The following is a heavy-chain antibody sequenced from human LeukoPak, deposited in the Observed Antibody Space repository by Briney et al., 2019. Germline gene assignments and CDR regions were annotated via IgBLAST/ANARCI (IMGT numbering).Heavy chain of an antibody. D-gene: IGHD1-26*01. CDR3: AKSRPRSGSYYATSWAPGAFDI. CDR1: GGTFSSYA. J-gene: IGHJ3*02. V-gene: IGHV1-69*05. Sequence: GASVKVSCKASGGTFSSYAISWVRQAPGQGLEWMGGIIPMFGTANYAEKFQGRVIIITDESTSTAYMEMSSLRAEDTAVYYCAKSRPRSGSYYATSWAPGAFDIWGQGTMVTVSS. CDR2: IIPMFGTA.